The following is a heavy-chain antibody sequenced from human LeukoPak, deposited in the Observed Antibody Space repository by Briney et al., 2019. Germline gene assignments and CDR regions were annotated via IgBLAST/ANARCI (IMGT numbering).Heavy chain of an antibody. CDR3: ARGGPVLRYFDWLSPRNNWFDP. V-gene: IGHV1-3*01. Sequence: ASVKVSCKASGYTFTSYAMHWVRQAPGQRLEWMGWINAGNGNTKYSQKFQGRVTMTRNTSISTAYMELSSLRSEDTAVYYCARGGPVLRYFDWLSPRNNWFDPWGQGTLVTVSS. CDR1: GYTFTSYA. J-gene: IGHJ5*02. CDR2: INAGNGNT. D-gene: IGHD3-9*01.